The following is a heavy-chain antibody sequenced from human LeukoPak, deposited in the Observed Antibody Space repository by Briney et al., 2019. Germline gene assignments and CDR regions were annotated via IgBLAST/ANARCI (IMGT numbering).Heavy chain of an antibody. Sequence: GESLKISCKGSGASFAIYSIAWVRQMPGKGLEWMGIIYPRDSDTRYSPSFQGQVNISADKSISTAYLQWSSLKASDTAMYYCARRSGTYFEQWGQGTQVSVSS. V-gene: IGHV5-51*01. CDR3: ARRSGTYFEQ. CDR1: GASFAIYS. J-gene: IGHJ4*02. CDR2: IYPRDSDT. D-gene: IGHD1-26*01.